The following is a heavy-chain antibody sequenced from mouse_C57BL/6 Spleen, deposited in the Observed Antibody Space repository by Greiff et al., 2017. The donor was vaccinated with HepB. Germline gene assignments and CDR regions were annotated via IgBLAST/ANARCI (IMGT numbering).Heavy chain of an antibody. CDR2: IYPGSGST. J-gene: IGHJ4*01. CDR3: ARKAQAKGMDY. V-gene: IGHV1-55*01. Sequence: QVQLQHPGAELVKPGASVKLSCKASGYTFTSYWITWVKQRPGQGLEWIGDIYPGSGSTNYNEKFKSKATLTVDTSSSTAYMQLSSLTSEDSAVYYCARKAQAKGMDYWGQGTSVTVSS. D-gene: IGHD3-2*02. CDR1: GYTFTSYW.